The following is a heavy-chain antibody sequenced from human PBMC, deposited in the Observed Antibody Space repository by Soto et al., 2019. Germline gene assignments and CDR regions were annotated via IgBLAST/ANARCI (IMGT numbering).Heavy chain of an antibody. Sequence: TLSLTCAVSGGSISSGGYSWSWIRQPPGKGLEWIGYIYHSGSTYYNPSLKSRVTISVDRSKNQFSLKLSSVIAADTAVYYCARAISGYYYAYFDYWGQGTLVTVSS. D-gene: IGHD3-22*01. CDR3: ARAISGYYYAYFDY. J-gene: IGHJ4*02. CDR1: GGSISSGGYS. V-gene: IGHV4-30-2*01. CDR2: IYHSGST.